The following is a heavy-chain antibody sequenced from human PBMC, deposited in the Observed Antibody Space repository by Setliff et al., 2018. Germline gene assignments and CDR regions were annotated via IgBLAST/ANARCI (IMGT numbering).Heavy chain of an antibody. V-gene: IGHV5-51*01. CDR2: IYPDDSDT. D-gene: IGHD2-2*01. CDR3: ARALYPSSFIGHNWFDP. Sequence: PGESLKISCKDSASTFSNYWIVWVRQMPGKGLEWMGMIYPDDSDTEYHPSFQGQVTISADKSISTAYLQWSSLKASDTAMYYCARALYPSSFIGHNWFDPWGQGTLVTVSS. CDR1: ASTFSNYW. J-gene: IGHJ5*02.